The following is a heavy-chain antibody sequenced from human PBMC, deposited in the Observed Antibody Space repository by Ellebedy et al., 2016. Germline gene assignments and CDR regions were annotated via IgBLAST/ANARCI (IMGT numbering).Heavy chain of an antibody. CDR2: LSGSGGST. Sequence: GGSLRLXCAASGFTFSTYAMSWVRQAPGKGLEWVSGLSGSGGSTYYADSVKGRFTISRDNSKNTLSLQMNSLRGEDTAVYYCAKNQVRAPIGLDAFDIWGQGTVVTVSS. V-gene: IGHV3-23*01. D-gene: IGHD3-16*02. J-gene: IGHJ3*02. CDR3: AKNQVRAPIGLDAFDI. CDR1: GFTFSTYA.